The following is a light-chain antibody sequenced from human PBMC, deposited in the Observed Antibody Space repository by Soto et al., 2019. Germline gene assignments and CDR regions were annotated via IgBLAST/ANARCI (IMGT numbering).Light chain of an antibody. CDR1: ESISSK. V-gene: IGKV3-15*01. CDR2: DAS. J-gene: IGKJ1*01. Sequence: EVVMTHSPATLSVSSGERATLSCRASESISSKLAWYQQRPGQAPRLLINDASTRATGVPARFSGSGSGTEFTLTISSMQSEDFAVYYCHQYDTCPRTFGQGTKVDIK. CDR3: HQYDTCPRT.